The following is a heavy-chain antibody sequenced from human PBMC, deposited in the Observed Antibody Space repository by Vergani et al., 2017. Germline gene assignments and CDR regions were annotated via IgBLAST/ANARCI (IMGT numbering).Heavy chain of an antibody. CDR1: GFSLSTSGMC. J-gene: IGHJ4*02. D-gene: IGHD3-22*01. Sequence: QVTLRESGPALVKPTQTLTLTCTFSGFSLSTSGMCVSWIRQPPGKALEWLARIDWDDDKYYSTSLKTRLTISKDTSKNQVVLTMTNMDPVDTATYYCARINYYDSSGYSPDYWGQGTLVTVSS. CDR3: ARINYYDSSGYSPDY. CDR2: IDWDDDK. V-gene: IGHV2-70*15.